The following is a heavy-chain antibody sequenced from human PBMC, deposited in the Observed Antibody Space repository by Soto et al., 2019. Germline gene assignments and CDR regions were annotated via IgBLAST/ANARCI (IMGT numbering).Heavy chain of an antibody. CDR3: AKESHDYGDYSDY. CDR1: GFTFSSYD. Sequence: QVQLVESGGGVVQPGRSLRLSCAASGFTFSSYDMHWVRQAPGKGLEWVAVIPYDGSSKYYADSVKGRFTISRDNSKNTLYLQMNSLRAEDTAVYYCAKESHDYGDYSDYWGQGTLVTVSS. J-gene: IGHJ4*02. V-gene: IGHV3-30*18. D-gene: IGHD4-17*01. CDR2: IPYDGSSK.